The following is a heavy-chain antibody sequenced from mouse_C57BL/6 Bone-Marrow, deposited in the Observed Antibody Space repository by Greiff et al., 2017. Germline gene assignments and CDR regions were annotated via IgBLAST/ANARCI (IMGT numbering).Heavy chain of an antibody. CDR3: FITTVVVPKADY. CDR2: IDPSDSYT. D-gene: IGHD1-1*01. J-gene: IGHJ2*01. Sequence: QVQLQQPGAELVKPGASVKLSCKASGYTFTSYWMQWVKQRPGQGLEWIGEIDPSDSYTNYNQKFKGKATLTVYTSSSTAYLQLSSLTSEDSAVYACFITTVVVPKADYWGQGTTLTVSS. V-gene: IGHV1-50*01. CDR1: GYTFTSYW.